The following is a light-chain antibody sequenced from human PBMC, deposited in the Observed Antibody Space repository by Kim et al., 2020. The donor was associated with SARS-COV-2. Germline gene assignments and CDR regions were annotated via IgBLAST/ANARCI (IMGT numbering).Light chain of an antibody. Sequence: QSALTQPRSVSGSPGQSVTISCTGTSSDVGGYAYVSWYQHHPGKAPKLMIYDVSKRPSGVPDRFSGSKSGSTASLTISGLRAEDEAEYYCCSYAGGYAWVFGGGTQLTVL. CDR3: CSYAGGYAWV. V-gene: IGLV2-11*01. CDR1: SSDVGGYAY. J-gene: IGLJ3*02. CDR2: DVS.